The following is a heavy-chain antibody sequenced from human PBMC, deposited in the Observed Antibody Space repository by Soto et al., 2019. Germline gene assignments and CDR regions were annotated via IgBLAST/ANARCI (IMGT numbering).Heavy chain of an antibody. D-gene: IGHD3-10*01. CDR3: ARGGAYGSGSYYNEPPYYYYGMDV. CDR2: IYYSGST. V-gene: IGHV4-30-4*01. Sequence: PSETLSLTCTVSGGSISSGDYYWRWIRQPPGKGLEWIGYIYYSGSTYYNPSLKSRVTISVDTSKNQFSLKLSSVTAADTAVYYCARGGAYGSGSYYNEPPYYYYGMDVWGQGTTVTSP. CDR1: GGSISSGDYY. J-gene: IGHJ6*02.